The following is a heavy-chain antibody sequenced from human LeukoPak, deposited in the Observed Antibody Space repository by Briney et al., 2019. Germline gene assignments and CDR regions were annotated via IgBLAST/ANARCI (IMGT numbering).Heavy chain of an antibody. CDR3: ARTFGVVGI. D-gene: IGHD3-3*01. CDR1: GDSISSSSYY. V-gene: IGHV4-39*01. CDR2: IYYSGST. Sequence: SETLSLTCTVSGDSISSSSYYWGWIRQPPGKGLEWIGSIYYSGSTYYNPSLKSRVTISVDTSKDQFSLKLSSVTAADTAVYYCARTFGVVGIWGQGTLVTVSS. J-gene: IGHJ4*02.